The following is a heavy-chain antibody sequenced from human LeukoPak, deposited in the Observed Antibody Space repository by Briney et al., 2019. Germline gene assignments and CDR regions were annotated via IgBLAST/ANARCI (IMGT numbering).Heavy chain of an antibody. J-gene: IGHJ5*02. V-gene: IGHV4-34*01. CDR1: GGSFSGYY. CDR3: ARETTYSITMCNWFDP. CDR2: INHSGST. Sequence: SETLSLTCAVYGGSFSGYYWSWIRQPPGKGLEWIGEINHSGSTNYNPSLKSRVTISVDTSKNQFSLKLSSVTAADTAVYYCARETTYSITMCNWFDPWGQGTLVTVSS. D-gene: IGHD3-10*02.